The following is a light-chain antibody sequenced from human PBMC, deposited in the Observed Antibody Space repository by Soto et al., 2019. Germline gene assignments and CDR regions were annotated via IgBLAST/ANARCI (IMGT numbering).Light chain of an antibody. CDR2: EAS. Sequence: DIQMTQSPSSLSASVGDRVTITCQASQDISNYLNWYQQTPGKAPKLLIYEASELQTGVPSRFSGGGSRTNFTLTISSLQSEDFASYFCQHYDNLLLYTFGQGTKVDIK. V-gene: IGKV1-33*01. J-gene: IGKJ2*01. CDR3: QHYDNLLLYT. CDR1: QDISNY.